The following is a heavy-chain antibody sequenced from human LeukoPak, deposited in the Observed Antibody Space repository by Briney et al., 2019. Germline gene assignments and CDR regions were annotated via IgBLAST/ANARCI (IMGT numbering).Heavy chain of an antibody. Sequence: ASVKVSCKASGFTFTSSAVQWVRQARGQRLEWIGWIVVGSGNTNYAQKFQERVTITRDTSASTAYMELSSLRSEDTAVYYCARTDSSGYYYYYYGMDVWGQGTTVTVSS. V-gene: IGHV1-58*01. D-gene: IGHD3-22*01. J-gene: IGHJ6*02. CDR1: GFTFTSSA. CDR2: IVVGSGNT. CDR3: ARTDSSGYYYYYYGMDV.